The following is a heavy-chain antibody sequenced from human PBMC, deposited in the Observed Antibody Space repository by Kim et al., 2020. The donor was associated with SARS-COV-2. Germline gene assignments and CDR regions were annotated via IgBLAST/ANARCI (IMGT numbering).Heavy chain of an antibody. CDR3: ARETGDYYDSSGFDC. V-gene: IGHV4-34*01. D-gene: IGHD3-22*01. J-gene: IGHJ4*02. Sequence: PALRSRVTISVDTSKNQFALKLSSVTAADTAVYYCARETGDYYDSSGFDCWGQGTLVTVSS.